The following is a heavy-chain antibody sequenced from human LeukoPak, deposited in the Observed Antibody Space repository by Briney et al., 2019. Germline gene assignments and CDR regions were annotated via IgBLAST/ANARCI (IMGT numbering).Heavy chain of an antibody. J-gene: IGHJ4*02. CDR2: ISGYNGNT. CDR3: VRDWHYVPDY. V-gene: IGHV1-18*01. Sequence: ASVKVSCKPSGYTFTSSGISWVRQAPGQGLEWMGWISGYNGNTKYAQKLQGRVTMTTDTSTSTVYMELRSLRSDDTAVYYCVRDWHYVPDYWGQGTLVTVSS. D-gene: IGHD1-7*01. CDR1: GYTFTSSG.